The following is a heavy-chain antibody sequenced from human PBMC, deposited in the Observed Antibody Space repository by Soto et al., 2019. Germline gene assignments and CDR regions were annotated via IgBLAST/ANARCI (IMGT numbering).Heavy chain of an antibody. D-gene: IGHD2-2*01. CDR2: IYHSGST. CDR3: ARVPDR. V-gene: IGHV4-30-2*01. CDR1: GGSLSSGGFS. J-gene: IGHJ5*02. Sequence: PSETLSLPCAVSGGSLSSGGFSWSWIRQPPGKGLEWIGYIYHSGSTYYNPSLKSRVTISVDRSKNQFSLKLSSVTAADTAVYYCARVPDRWGQGTLVTVSS.